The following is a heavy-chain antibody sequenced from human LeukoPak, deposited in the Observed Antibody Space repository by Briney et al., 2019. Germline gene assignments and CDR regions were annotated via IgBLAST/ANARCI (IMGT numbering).Heavy chain of an antibody. J-gene: IGHJ6*02. V-gene: IGHV4-59*08. Sequence: SETLSLTCTVSGGSTSSVYWSWIRQSPGKGLEWVGYVYNSGDTGKNPSLKSRVTILLDTSKNQFSLKLSSVTAADTAVYYCARMGDYYYYGLDVWGQGTTVTVSS. CDR3: ARMGDYYYYGLDV. CDR2: VYNSGDT. CDR1: GGSTSSVY.